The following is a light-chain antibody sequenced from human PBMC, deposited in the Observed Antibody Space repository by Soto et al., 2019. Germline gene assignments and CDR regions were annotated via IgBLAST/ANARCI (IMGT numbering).Light chain of an antibody. CDR1: SRDVGGYHY. J-gene: IGLJ2*01. CDR2: EVS. V-gene: IGLV2-14*01. CDR3: SSYISSSTFVV. Sequence: QSALTQPASVSGSPGQSITISCTGTSRDVGGYHYVSWHQQHPGKAPKVIITEVSNRPSGVSHRFSGSKSGNTASLTISGLQAEDEADYYCSSYISSSTFVVFGGGTKLTV.